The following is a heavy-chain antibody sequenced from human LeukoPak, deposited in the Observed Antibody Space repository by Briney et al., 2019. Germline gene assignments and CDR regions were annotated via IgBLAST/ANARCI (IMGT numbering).Heavy chain of an antibody. CDR1: GFTFSSYG. V-gene: IGHV3-30*02. CDR3: AKVPYGSGSYYYYYYMDV. Sequence: GGSLRLSCAASGFTFSSYGMHWARQAPGKGLEWVAFIRYDGSNKYYADSVKGRFTISRDNSKNTLYLQMNSLRAEDTAVYYCAKVPYGSGSYYYYYYMDVWGKGTTVTISS. J-gene: IGHJ6*03. CDR2: IRYDGSNK. D-gene: IGHD3-10*01.